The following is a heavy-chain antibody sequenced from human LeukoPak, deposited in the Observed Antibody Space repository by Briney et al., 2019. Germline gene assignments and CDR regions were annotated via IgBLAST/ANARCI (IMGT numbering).Heavy chain of an antibody. CDR3: ASRWWYFDL. CDR2: INSDGSST. V-gene: IGHV3-74*03. J-gene: IGHJ2*01. D-gene: IGHD6-13*01. Sequence: GGSLRLSCAASGFTFSNAWMHWVRQAPGKGLVWVSRINSDGSSTTYADSVKGRFTITRDNAKNTLYLQMNSLRAEDTALYYCASRWWYFDLWGRGTLVTVSS. CDR1: GFTFSNAW.